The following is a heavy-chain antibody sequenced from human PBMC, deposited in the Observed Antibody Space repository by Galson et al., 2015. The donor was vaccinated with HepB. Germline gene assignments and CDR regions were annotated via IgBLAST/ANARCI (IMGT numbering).Heavy chain of an antibody. CDR1: GASISSGSYS. D-gene: IGHD6-6*01. CDR2: IYHSGST. Sequence: TLSLTCAVSGASISSGSYSWSWIRQPPGKGLEWIGYIYHSGSTYYNPSLKNRVTISVDRSKNQFSLKLSSVIDADTAVYYCARDHRRIATRLRPGLAAEAPDYWGQGILVTVSS. CDR3: ARDHRRIATRLRPGLAAEAPDY. J-gene: IGHJ4*02. V-gene: IGHV4-30-2*01.